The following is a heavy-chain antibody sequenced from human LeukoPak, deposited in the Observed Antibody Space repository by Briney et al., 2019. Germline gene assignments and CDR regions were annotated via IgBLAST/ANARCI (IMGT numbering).Heavy chain of an antibody. CDR2: IYPGDSDT. CDR3: ARPHLDSSSRWLYDY. V-gene: IGHV5-51*01. Sequence: GESLKISCKGSGYSFTSYWIGWVRRMPGKGLEWMGIIYPGDSDTRYSPSFQGQVTISADKSISTAYLQWSSLKASDTAMYYCARPHLDSSSRWLYDYWGQGTLVTVSS. D-gene: IGHD6-13*01. J-gene: IGHJ4*02. CDR1: GYSFTSYW.